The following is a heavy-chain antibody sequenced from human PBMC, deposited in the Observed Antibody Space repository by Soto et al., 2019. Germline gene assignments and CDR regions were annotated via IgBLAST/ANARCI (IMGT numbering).Heavy chain of an antibody. CDR1: GGSFSGFF. CDR3: ARGQWLPRGEY. V-gene: IGHV4-34*02. D-gene: IGHD6-19*01. J-gene: IGHJ4*02. CDR2: INHSGST. Sequence: QVQLQQWGAGLLKPSETLSLTCAVHGGSFSGFFWTWIRQPPGKGLEWFGEINHSGSTNYNPSLKSRVTISVDTSENQFSLRLTSVTAADTAVYYCARGQWLPRGEYWGQGTLVTVSS.